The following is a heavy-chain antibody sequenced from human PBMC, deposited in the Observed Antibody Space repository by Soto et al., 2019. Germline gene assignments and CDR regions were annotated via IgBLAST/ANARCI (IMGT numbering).Heavy chain of an antibody. CDR1: GGAFSSYT. Sequence: SVKVSCKASGGAFSSYTISWVRQAPGQGLEWMGRIIPILGIANYAQKFQGRVTITADKSTSTAYMELSSLRSEDTAVYYCARGRYVEMATIHYGMDVWGQGTTVTVSS. V-gene: IGHV1-69*02. CDR2: IIPILGIA. CDR3: ARGRYVEMATIHYGMDV. J-gene: IGHJ6*02. D-gene: IGHD5-12*01.